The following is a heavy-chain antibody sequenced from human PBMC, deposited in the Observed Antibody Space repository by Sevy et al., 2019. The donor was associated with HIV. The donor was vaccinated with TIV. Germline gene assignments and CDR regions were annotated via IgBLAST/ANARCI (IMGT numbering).Heavy chain of an antibody. J-gene: IGHJ4*02. V-gene: IGHV3-73*01. CDR3: AGQVGDTVMAIFDY. D-gene: IGHD1-26*01. CDR1: GFAFRGSA. Sequence: GESLKISCAASGFAFRGSAIHWVRQASGKGLEWIGRIRSKGNSFATDSVPSVKGRFTISREDSKKSEYQQLSSLKIEDTAVYYWAGQVGDTVMAIFDYWGQGTLVTVSS. CDR2: IRSKGNSFAT.